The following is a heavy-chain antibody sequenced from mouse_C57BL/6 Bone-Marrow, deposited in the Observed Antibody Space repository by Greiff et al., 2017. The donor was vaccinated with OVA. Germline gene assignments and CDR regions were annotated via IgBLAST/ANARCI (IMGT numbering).Heavy chain of an antibody. D-gene: IGHD1-1*01. Sequence: QVQLQQSDAELVKPGASVKISCKVSGYTFTDHTIHWMKQRPEQGLEWIGYIYTRDGSTKYNEKFKGKATLTADKSSSTAYMHLNSLTSEDSAVYFCARDDYYYGSSYFDYWGQGTTLTVSS. CDR2: IYTRDGST. V-gene: IGHV1-78*01. CDR1: GYTFTDHT. CDR3: ARDDYYYGSSYFDY. J-gene: IGHJ2*01.